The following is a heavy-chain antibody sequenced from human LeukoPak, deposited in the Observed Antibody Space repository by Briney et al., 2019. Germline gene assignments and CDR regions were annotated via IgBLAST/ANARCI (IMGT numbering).Heavy chain of an antibody. CDR2: ISGCGGST. CDR3: AKNDDYLDY. CDR1: GFTFRSYA. Sequence: PGGSLRLSCAASGFTFRSYAMSWVRQAPGKGLEWVSDISGCGGSTYYADSVKGRFTISRDNSKTTLYLQMNSLSAEDTAVYYCAKNDDYLDYWGQGTLVTVSS. D-gene: IGHD3-16*01. V-gene: IGHV3-23*01. J-gene: IGHJ4*02.